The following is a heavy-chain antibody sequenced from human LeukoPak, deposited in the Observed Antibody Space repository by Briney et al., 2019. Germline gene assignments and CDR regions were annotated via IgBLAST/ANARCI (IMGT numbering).Heavy chain of an antibody. CDR1: GGSFSGYY. CDR3: ARVPYYDFWSGYSAYYFDY. Sequence: SETLSLTCAVYGGSFSGYYGSWIRQPPGKGLEWIGEINHSGSTKYNPSLKSRVTISIDTSKNQFSLKLSSVTAADTAAYYCARVPYYDFWSGYSAYYFDYWGQGTLVTVSS. D-gene: IGHD3-3*01. J-gene: IGHJ4*02. V-gene: IGHV4-34*01. CDR2: INHSGST.